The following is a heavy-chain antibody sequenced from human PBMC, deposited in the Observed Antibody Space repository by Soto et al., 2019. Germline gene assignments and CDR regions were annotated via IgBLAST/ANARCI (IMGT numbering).Heavy chain of an antibody. V-gene: IGHV1-2*04. J-gene: IGHJ3*02. CDR2: INPNSGGT. CDR3: ARGLAFDI. Sequence: XSVKVSFNASGYTFTGYYMHLVRQAPGQGLEWMGWINPNSGGTNYAQKFQGWVTMTRDTSISTAYMELSRLRSDDTAVYYCARGLAFDIWGQGTMVTVSS. CDR1: GYTFTGYY.